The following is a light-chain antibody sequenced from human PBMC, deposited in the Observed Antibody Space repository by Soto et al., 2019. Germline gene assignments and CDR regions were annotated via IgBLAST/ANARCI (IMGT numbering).Light chain of an antibody. Sequence: DIVMTQSPSSLSASVGDRVTVTCQASQDVTNCLTALHPRPGKAPRLLIYDASNLETGVPARFSGRGSGTDFTFTISSLQPEDFATYYSPQSESLPITFGQGTRLEI. V-gene: IGKV1-33*01. CDR2: DAS. CDR1: QDVTNC. J-gene: IGKJ5*01. CDR3: PQSESLPIT.